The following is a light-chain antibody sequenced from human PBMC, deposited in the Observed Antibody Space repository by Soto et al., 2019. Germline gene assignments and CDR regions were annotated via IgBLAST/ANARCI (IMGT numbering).Light chain of an antibody. CDR2: RDS. J-gene: IGLJ3*02. CDR1: NIGSKN. CDR3: QVWDSSTAV. V-gene: IGLV3-9*01. Sequence: ELTQPLSVSVALGQTARITCGGNNIGSKNVHWYQQKPGQAPVLVIYRDSNRPSGIPERFSGSNSGNTATLTISRAQAGDEADYYCQVWDSSTAVFGGGTQLTVL.